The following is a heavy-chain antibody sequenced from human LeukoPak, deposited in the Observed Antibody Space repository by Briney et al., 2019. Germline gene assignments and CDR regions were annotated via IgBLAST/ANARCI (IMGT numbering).Heavy chain of an antibody. V-gene: IGHV3-74*01. CDR2: INSDGSST. CDR1: GFTFSSYW. Sequence: GESLKISCAASGFTFSSYWMHWVRQAPGKGLVWVSRINSDGSSTSYADSVKGRFTISRDNAKNTLYLQMNSLRAEDTAVYYCAREVIVVVPAAINWFDPWGQGTLVTVSS. D-gene: IGHD2-2*01. CDR3: AREVIVVVPAAINWFDP. J-gene: IGHJ5*02.